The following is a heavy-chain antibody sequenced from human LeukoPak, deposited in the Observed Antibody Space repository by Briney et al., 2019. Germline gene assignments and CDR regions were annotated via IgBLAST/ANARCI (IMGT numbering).Heavy chain of an antibody. V-gene: IGHV4-39*07. CDR1: GGSISSSSYY. Sequence: PSETLSLTCTVSGGSISSSSYYWGWIRQPPGKGLEWIGSIYYSGSTYYNPSLKSRVTISVDTSKNQFSLKLSSVTAADTAVYYCARGRTGSLDPYYYGSGSSVDYWGQGTLVTVSS. J-gene: IGHJ4*02. CDR3: ARGRTGSLDPYYYGSGSSVDY. D-gene: IGHD3-10*01. CDR2: IYYSGST.